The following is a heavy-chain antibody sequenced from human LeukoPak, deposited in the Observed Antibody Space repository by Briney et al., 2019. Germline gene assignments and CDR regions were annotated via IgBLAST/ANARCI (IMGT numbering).Heavy chain of an antibody. CDR3: ARGAPGYGYGLGTFDY. J-gene: IGHJ4*02. CDR1: GGSFSGYY. Sequence: SETLSLTCAVYGGSFSGYYWSWIRQPPGKGLEWIGEINHSGSTNYNPSLKSRVTISVDTSKNQFSLKLSSVTAADTAVYYCARGAPGYGYGLGTFDYWGQGTLVTVSS. V-gene: IGHV4-34*01. D-gene: IGHD5-18*01. CDR2: INHSGST.